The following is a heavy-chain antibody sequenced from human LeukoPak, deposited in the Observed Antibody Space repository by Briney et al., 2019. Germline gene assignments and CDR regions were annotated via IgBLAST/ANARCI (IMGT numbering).Heavy chain of an antibody. V-gene: IGHV3-23*01. D-gene: IGHD5-18*01. J-gene: IGHJ4*02. CDR3: AKESLRGHSYGFDN. CDR1: GFTFSSYG. Sequence: AGGSLRLSCAASGFTFSSYGMSWVRQAPGKGLEWVSAISGSGGSTYYADSVRGRFTISRDNSKNTLYLQMNSLRAGDTALYYCAKESLRGHSYGFDNWGQGTLVTVSS. CDR2: ISGSGGST.